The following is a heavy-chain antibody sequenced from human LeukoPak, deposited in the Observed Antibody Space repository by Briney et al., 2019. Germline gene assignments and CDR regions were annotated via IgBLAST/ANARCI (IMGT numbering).Heavy chain of an antibody. V-gene: IGHV3-20*01. CDR2: INWNGGST. CDR1: GFTFDDHG. CDR3: ARGLTTVYYYGMDV. Sequence: GGSLRLSCAASGFTFDDHGMSWVRQAPGKGLEWVSGINWNGGSTGYADSVKGRFTISRYNAKNSLYLQMNSLRAEDTALYHCARGLTTVYYYGMDVWGQGTTVTVSS. D-gene: IGHD4-11*01. J-gene: IGHJ6*02.